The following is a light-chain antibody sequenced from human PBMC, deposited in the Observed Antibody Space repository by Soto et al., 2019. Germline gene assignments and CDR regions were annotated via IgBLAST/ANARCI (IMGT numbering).Light chain of an antibody. Sequence: QSVLTQPPSVSAAPGQKVTISCSGSSSNIANNYVSWYQQLPGTAPKLLIYDNDKRPSRIPDRFSGSKSGTSATLGITGLQTGDEADYYCGTWDSSLGVGVIFGGGTKLTVL. CDR2: DND. J-gene: IGLJ2*01. CDR1: SSNIANNY. CDR3: GTWDSSLGVGVI. V-gene: IGLV1-51*01.